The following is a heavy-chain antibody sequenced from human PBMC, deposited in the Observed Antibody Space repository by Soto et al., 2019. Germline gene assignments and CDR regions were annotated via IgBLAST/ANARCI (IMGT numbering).Heavy chain of an antibody. CDR2: ISRSDAST. CDR3: APGRQLVLDY. V-gene: IGHV3-23*01. J-gene: IGHJ4*02. Sequence: GSLRLSCAASGFTFNNYAMSWVRKAPGKGLEWVSGISRSDASTAYADSAKGRFTISRAHSKKKLSLQMNRLRADETAVYYCAPGRQLVLDYWGQGTLVTVSS. CDR1: GFTFNNYA. D-gene: IGHD6-13*01.